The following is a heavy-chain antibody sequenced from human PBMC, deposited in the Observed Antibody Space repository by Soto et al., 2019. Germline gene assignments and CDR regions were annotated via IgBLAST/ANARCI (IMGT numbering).Heavy chain of an antibody. CDR2: INAGNGNT. Sequence: ASVKVSCKASGYTFTSYAMHWVRQAPGQRLEWMGWINAGNGNTKYSQKFQGRVTMTTDTSTSTAYMELRSLRSDDTAVYYCARVVSRWFDPWGQGTLVTVSS. J-gene: IGHJ5*02. CDR3: ARVVSRWFDP. V-gene: IGHV1-3*01. CDR1: GYTFTSYA.